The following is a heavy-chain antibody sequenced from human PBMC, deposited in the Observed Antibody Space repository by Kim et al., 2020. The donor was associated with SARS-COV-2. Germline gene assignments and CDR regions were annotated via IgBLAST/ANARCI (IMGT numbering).Heavy chain of an antibody. J-gene: IGHJ6*02. D-gene: IGHD5-12*01. Sequence: SQTLSLTCAISGDSVSSNSAAWNWIRQSPSRGLEWLGRTYYRSKWYNDYAVSVKSRITINPDTSKNQFSLQLNSVTPEDTAVYYCARWTTVDIVATIQDHYYYYGMDVWGQGTTVTVSS. CDR3: ARWTTVDIVATIQDHYYYYGMDV. V-gene: IGHV6-1*01. CDR2: TYYRSKWYN. CDR1: GDSVSSNSAA.